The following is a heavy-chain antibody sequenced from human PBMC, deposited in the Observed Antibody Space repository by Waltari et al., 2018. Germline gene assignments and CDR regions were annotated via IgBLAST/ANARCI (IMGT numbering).Heavy chain of an antibody. J-gene: IGHJ4*02. V-gene: IGHV4-34*01. CDR2: INHSGST. CDR3: ARANSGLGY. D-gene: IGHD3-10*01. CDR1: GGSFSGCY. Sequence: AQLQQWGAGLSKPSETLSLTCAVYGGSFSGCYWSWIRQPPGKGLEWSGEINHSGSTNYNPSLKSRVTISVDTSKNQVSLKLSSVTAADTAVYYCARANSGLGYWGQGTLVTVSS.